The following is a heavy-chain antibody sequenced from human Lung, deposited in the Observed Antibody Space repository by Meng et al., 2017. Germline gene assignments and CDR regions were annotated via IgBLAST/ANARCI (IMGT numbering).Heavy chain of an antibody. CDR3: ARGGVTTDD. Sequence: EVQLVGSGGGLAQPGGSLRLSCAASGFTFSTHWMHWVRQAPGKGLEWVSRITGDGSSTIYADSVQGRFTMSRDNAKNTLSLQMNSLRAEDTAVYYCARGGVTTDDWGQGTLVTVSS. CDR2: ITGDGSST. J-gene: IGHJ4*02. CDR1: GFTFSTHW. V-gene: IGHV3-74*01. D-gene: IGHD4-17*01.